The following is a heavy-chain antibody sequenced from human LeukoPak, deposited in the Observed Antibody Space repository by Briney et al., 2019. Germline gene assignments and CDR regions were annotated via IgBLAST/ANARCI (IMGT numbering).Heavy chain of an antibody. V-gene: IGHV4-4*07. CDR2: AYSGVNA. CDR1: GDSMHSYY. J-gene: IGHJ6*03. Sequence: KTSETLSLTCTVSGDSMHSYYWSWIRQSPEKGLEWIGRAYSGVNAYYNPSLQSRVTISVDKSNSQFSLDLASVTAADTALYCAREKSGTLTRAYYYIDVWGRGITVTVSS. D-gene: IGHD1-26*01. CDR3: AREKSGTLTRAYYYIDV.